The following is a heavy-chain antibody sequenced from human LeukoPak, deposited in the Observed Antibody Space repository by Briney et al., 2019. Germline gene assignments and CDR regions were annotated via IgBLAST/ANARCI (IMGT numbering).Heavy chain of an antibody. CDR2: IESDASNT. CDR1: GFAFGSHW. D-gene: IGHD6-13*01. CDR3: ARADRYGTTWYGRVDY. J-gene: IGHJ4*02. V-gene: IGHV3-74*01. Sequence: GGSLRLSCAASGFAFGSHWMHWVRQAPGKGLVWVARIESDASNTRYADSVKGRFTISRDNSRNTLYLQMNSLRAEDTAVYYCARADRYGTTWYGRVDYWGQGTLVTVSS.